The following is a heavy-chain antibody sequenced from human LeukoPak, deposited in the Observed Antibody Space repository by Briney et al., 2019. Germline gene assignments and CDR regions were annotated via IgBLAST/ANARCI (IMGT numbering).Heavy chain of an antibody. CDR1: GFTFSSYA. D-gene: IGHD2-2*03. Sequence: PGGSLRLSCAASGFTFSSYAMTWVRQAPGKGLEWVSVISDSGGSTYHADSVKGRFTISRDNAKSWLYLQMDSLRAEDTAVYYCATGGYCSSTSYYWYFDYWREAPLVTVSS. V-gene: IGHV3-23*01. CDR2: ISDSGGST. CDR3: ATGGYCSSTSYYWYFDY. J-gene: IGHJ4*02.